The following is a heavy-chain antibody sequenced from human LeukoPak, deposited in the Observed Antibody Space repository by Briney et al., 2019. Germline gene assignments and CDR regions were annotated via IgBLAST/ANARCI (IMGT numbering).Heavy chain of an antibody. V-gene: IGHV3-23*01. CDR1: GFTFTRYT. CDR2: ISGSGGTT. J-gene: IGHJ5*02. Sequence: GGSLRLSCAASGFTFTRYTISWVRQAPGKGLDWVSGISGSGGTTYYADSVKGRFTISKDNSKDTVYLQVNSLRAEDTAVYYCANLEITMIRGPWGQGTLVTVSS. CDR3: ANLEITMIRGP. D-gene: IGHD3-10*01.